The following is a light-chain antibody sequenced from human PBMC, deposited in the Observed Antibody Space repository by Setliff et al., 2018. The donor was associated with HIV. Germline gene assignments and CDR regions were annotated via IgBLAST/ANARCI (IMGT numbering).Light chain of an antibody. Sequence: QSALTQPAPVSGSPGQSITISCTGTSSDIGSYDYVSWYQQHPGKAPKLIIYAVSSRPPGVSNRFSGSKSDNTASLTISGLQADDEADYYCSSYTVRSTPVFGTGTKV. CDR2: AVS. V-gene: IGLV2-14*01. CDR1: SSDIGSYDY. J-gene: IGLJ1*01. CDR3: SSYTVRSTPV.